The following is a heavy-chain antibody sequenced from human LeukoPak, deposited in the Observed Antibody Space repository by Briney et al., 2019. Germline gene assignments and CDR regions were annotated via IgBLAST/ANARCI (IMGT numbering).Heavy chain of an antibody. D-gene: IGHD3-3*01. Sequence: GGSLRLSCAASGFTFSSYAMSWVRQAPGKGLEWVSAISGSGGSTYYADSVKGRFTISRDNSKNTLYLQMNSLRAEDTAVYYCAKGLIRNFGVVIYYYYGMDVWGQGTTVTVSS. CDR1: GFTFSSYA. CDR2: ISGSGGST. CDR3: AKGLIRNFGVVIYYYYGMDV. J-gene: IGHJ6*02. V-gene: IGHV3-23*01.